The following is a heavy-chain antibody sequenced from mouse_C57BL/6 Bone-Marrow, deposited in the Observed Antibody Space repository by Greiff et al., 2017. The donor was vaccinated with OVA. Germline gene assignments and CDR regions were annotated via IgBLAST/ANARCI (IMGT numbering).Heavy chain of an antibody. Sequence: ESGPGLVKPSQSLSLTCSVPGYSITSGYYWNWIRQFPGNKLEWMGYISYDGSNNYNPSLKNRISITRDTSKNQFFLKLNSVTTEDTATYYCARTITTRVWYFDYWGQGTTLTVSS. CDR3: ARTITTRVWYFDY. CDR2: ISYDGSN. D-gene: IGHD1-1*01. V-gene: IGHV3-6*01. J-gene: IGHJ2*01. CDR1: GYSITSGYY.